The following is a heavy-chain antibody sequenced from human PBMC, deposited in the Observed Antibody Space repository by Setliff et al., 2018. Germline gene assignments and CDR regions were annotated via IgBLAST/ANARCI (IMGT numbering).Heavy chain of an antibody. CDR3: ASVDIVLMVYAL. CDR1: GGSISSSSYY. D-gene: IGHD2-8*01. Sequence: SETLSLTCTVSGGSISSSSYYWGWIRQPPGKGLEWIGSIYYSGSTYYNPSLKSRVTISVDTSKNQFSLKLSSVTAADTALYYCASVDIVLMVYALWGQGTLVTVSS. CDR2: IYYSGST. J-gene: IGHJ4*02. V-gene: IGHV4-39*07.